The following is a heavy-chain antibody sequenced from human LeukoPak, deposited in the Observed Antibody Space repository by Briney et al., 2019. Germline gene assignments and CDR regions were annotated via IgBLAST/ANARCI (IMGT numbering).Heavy chain of an antibody. CDR3: ARGRGYSYAFDY. J-gene: IGHJ4*02. D-gene: IGHD5-18*01. CDR1: GFTFNSYS. Sequence: GGPLRLSCAASGFTFNSYSMNWVRQAPGKGLEWVSYISSSSSTIYYGDSVKGRFTISRDNAKNSLYLQMSSLRAEDTAVYYCARGRGYSYAFDYCGQGTLVTVSS. V-gene: IGHV3-48*01. CDR2: ISSSSSTI.